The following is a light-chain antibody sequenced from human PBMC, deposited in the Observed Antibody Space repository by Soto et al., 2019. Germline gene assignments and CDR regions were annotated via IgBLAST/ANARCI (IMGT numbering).Light chain of an antibody. V-gene: IGLV2-8*01. CDR1: NSDAGGSTY. J-gene: IGLJ2*01. Sequence: QSALTQPPSASGSPGQSVTISCTGTNSDAGGSTYVSWYQQHPGKAPKLVIYEVIKRPSGSPDRFSGSRSGNTASLTVAGLQAEDEADYYCRSSVGGTNLKIFGGATKLTVL. CDR2: EVI. CDR3: RSSVGGTNLKI.